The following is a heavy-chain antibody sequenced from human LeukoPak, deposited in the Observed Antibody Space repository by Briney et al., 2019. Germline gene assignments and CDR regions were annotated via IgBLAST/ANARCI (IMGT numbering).Heavy chain of an antibody. J-gene: IGHJ5*02. D-gene: IGHD3-3*01. Sequence: ASVKVPCKASGYTFTGYYMRWVRQAPGQGLEWMGWINPNGGGTNYAQKFQGRVTMTRDTSISTAYMELSRLRSDDTAVYYCARDAYDFWSGLNWFDPWGQGTLVTVSS. CDR1: GYTFTGYY. CDR3: ARDAYDFWSGLNWFDP. V-gene: IGHV1-2*02. CDR2: INPNGGGT.